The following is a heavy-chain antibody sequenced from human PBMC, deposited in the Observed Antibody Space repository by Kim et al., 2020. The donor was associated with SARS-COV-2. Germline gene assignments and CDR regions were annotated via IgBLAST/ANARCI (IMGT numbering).Heavy chain of an antibody. Sequence: SETLSLTCAVYGGSFSGYYWSWIRQPPGKGLEWIGEINHSGSTNYNPSLKSRVTISVDTSKNQFSLKLSSVTAADTAVYYCARGEDYDYIWGSYRKDAF. CDR1: GGSFSGYY. CDR2: INHSGST. CDR3: ARGEDYDYIWGSYRKDAF. J-gene: IGHJ3*01. V-gene: IGHV4-34*01. D-gene: IGHD3-16*02.